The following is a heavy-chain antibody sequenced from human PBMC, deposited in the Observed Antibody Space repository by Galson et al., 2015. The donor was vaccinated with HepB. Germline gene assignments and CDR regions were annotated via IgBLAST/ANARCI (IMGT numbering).Heavy chain of an antibody. CDR2: INPSGRST. J-gene: IGHJ5*02. CDR3: ARDREGGRPGTGWFDP. V-gene: IGHV1-46*01. Sequence: SVKVSCKASGYTFTSYYMHWVRQAPGQGLEWMGIINPSGRSTSYAQKFQGRVTMTRDTSTSTVYMELSSLRSEHTAVYYCARDREGGRPGTGWFDPWGQGTLVTVSA. CDR1: GYTFTSYY. D-gene: IGHD1-26*01.